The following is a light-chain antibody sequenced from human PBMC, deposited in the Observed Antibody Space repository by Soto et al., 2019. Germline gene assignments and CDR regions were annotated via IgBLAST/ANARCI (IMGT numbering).Light chain of an antibody. J-gene: IGLJ1*01. Sequence: QSALTQPASVSGSPGQSITISCTGTSSDVGGYKFVSWYQQHPGTAPKPMIYEVSNRPSGVSSRFSGSKSGNTASLTISGLQAEDEADYFCGSYTGSIYVFGNGTKLTVL. CDR1: SSDVGGYKF. V-gene: IGLV2-14*01. CDR3: GSYTGSIYV. CDR2: EVS.